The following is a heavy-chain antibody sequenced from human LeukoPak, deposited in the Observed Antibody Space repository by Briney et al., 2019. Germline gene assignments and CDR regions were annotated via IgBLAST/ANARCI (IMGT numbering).Heavy chain of an antibody. CDR1: GYTFIGYF. V-gene: IGHV1-2*06. CDR2: INPNSGGT. J-gene: IGHJ6*02. D-gene: IGHD1-14*01. CDR3: ARGWARIPYYYYGMDV. Sequence: AASVKISCKASGYTFIGYFMNWVRQAPGQGLEWMGRINPNSGGTNYAQKFQGRVTMTRDTSISTAYMELSRLRSDDTAVYYCARGWARIPYYYYGMDVWGQGTTVTVSS.